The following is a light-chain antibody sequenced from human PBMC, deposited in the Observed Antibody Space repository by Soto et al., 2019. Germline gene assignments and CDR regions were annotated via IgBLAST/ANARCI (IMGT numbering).Light chain of an antibody. CDR3: QQSHSIPYI. CDR1: QTISTY. J-gene: IGKJ2*01. V-gene: IGKV1-39*01. Sequence: DIQMTQSPSSLSASVGDRVTITCRASQTISTYLKWYQQKPGKAPKLLIYAASSLQSGVPSRFSGSGSGTDFTLTISSLQPEDFATYFCQQSHSIPYIFGQGTKLQLK. CDR2: AAS.